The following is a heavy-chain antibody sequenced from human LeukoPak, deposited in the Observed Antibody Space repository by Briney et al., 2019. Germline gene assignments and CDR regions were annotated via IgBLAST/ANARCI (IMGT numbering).Heavy chain of an antibody. Sequence: GGSLRLSCSASGFTFSSYAIHWVRQAPGKGLEYVSAISSNGGSTDYADSVKGRFTISRDNSKNTLYLQMSSLRAEDTALYYCAKEMEVSPGPDYWGQGTLVTVSS. CDR3: AKEMEVSPGPDY. CDR2: ISSNGGST. V-gene: IGHV3-64D*06. J-gene: IGHJ4*02. D-gene: IGHD1-14*01. CDR1: GFTFSSYA.